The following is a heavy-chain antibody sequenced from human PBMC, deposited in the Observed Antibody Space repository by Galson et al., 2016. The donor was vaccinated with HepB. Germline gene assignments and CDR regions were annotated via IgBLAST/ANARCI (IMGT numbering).Heavy chain of an antibody. V-gene: IGHV3-23*01. CDR2: ISGAGGTT. CDR1: GFTFRYYA. D-gene: IGHD3-16*01. J-gene: IGHJ5*02. Sequence: SLRLSCASSGFTFRYYAMTWVRRAPGKGLEWVSDISGAGGTTHYADSVKGRFTISRDNSRDTLYLQMDRLRAADTAVDYCAKGRGGYGGPNVGSWGQGSLVT. CDR3: AKGRGGYGGPNVGS.